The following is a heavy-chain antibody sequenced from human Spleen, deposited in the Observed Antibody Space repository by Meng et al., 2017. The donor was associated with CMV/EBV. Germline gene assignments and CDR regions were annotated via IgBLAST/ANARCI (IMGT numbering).Heavy chain of an antibody. J-gene: IGHJ4*02. V-gene: IGHV1-18*01. CDR3: ARGWFSHYFDY. CDR2: INPHNGKS. Sequence: SCKASGYIFVNNDIKWVRQAPGQGLEWMGWINPHNGKSSLAQKVQDRVTMTTDTSTSTAYMELRSLGSDDTAVYFCARGWFSHYFDYWGQGTLVTVSS. D-gene: IGHD3-10*01. CDR1: GYIFVNND.